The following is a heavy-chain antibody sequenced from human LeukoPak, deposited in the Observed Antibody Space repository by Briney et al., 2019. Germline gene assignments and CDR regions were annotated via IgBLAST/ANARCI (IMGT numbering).Heavy chain of an antibody. D-gene: IGHD2-2*01. CDR1: GGSISSYY. V-gene: IGHV4-4*09. J-gene: IGHJ4*02. CDR2: IYTSGST. Sequence: SETLSLTCTVSGGSISSYYWSWIRQPPGKGLEWIGYIYTSGSTNYNPSLKSRVTISVDTSKNQFSLKLSSVTAADTAVYYCARQCSSTSCPFDYWGQGTQVTVSS. CDR3: ARQCSSTSCPFDY.